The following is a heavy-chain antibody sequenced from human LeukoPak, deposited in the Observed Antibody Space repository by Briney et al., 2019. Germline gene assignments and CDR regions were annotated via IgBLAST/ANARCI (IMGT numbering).Heavy chain of an antibody. D-gene: IGHD6-13*01. V-gene: IGHV3-53*01. CDR3: AREGASSSFGY. CDR2: IYSGGST. Sequence: GGSLRLSCAASGFTFSSYAMSWVRQAPGKGLEWVSVIYSGGSTYYADSVKGRFTISRDNSKNTLYLQMNSLRAEDTAVYYCAREGASSSFGYWGQGTLVTVSS. CDR1: GFTFSSYA. J-gene: IGHJ4*02.